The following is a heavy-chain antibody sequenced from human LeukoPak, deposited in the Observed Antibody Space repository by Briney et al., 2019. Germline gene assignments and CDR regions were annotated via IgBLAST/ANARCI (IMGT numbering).Heavy chain of an antibody. CDR3: ASTLVGYSSSSPFDY. D-gene: IGHD6-6*01. V-gene: IGHV3-33*01. CDR2: IWYDGSNK. J-gene: IGHJ4*02. Sequence: GGSLRLSCAASGFTFSSYGMHWVRQAPGKGLEWVAVIWYDGSNKYYADSVKGRFTISRDNSKNTLYLQMNSLRAEDTAVYYCASTLVGYSSSSPFDYWGQGTLVTVSS. CDR1: GFTFSSYG.